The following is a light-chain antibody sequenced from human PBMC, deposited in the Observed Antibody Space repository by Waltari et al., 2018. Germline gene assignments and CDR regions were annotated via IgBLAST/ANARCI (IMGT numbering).Light chain of an antibody. Sequence: DIQMTQSPSSLSASVGDRVTITCRASQDLSNYLAWYQQKPGKPPNLLIYGASTLQSGVPSRFSGFASGTDFTLTISSLRPEDVATYYCQNYNISPRTFGQGTKVEIK. J-gene: IGKJ1*01. CDR2: GAS. V-gene: IGKV1-27*01. CDR3: QNYNISPRT. CDR1: QDLSNY.